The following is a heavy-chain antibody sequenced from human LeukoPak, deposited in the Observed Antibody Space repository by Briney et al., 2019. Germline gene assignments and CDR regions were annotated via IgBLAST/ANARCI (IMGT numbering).Heavy chain of an antibody. CDR1: GFTVNSNY. V-gene: IGHV3-53*01. D-gene: IGHD2-8*01. CDR3: ARDLGYCTNGVCHTRFDY. Sequence: GGSLRLSCAASGFTVNSNYMSWVRQAPGKGLEWVSVIYSGGSTYYADSVKGRFTISRDNSKNTLYLQMNSLRAEDTAVYYCARDLGYCTNGVCHTRFDYWGQGTLVAVSS. J-gene: IGHJ4*02. CDR2: IYSGGST.